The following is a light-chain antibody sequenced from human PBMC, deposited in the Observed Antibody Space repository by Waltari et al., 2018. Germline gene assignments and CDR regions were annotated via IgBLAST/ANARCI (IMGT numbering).Light chain of an antibody. V-gene: IGLV1-44*01. Sequence: QSVVTQPPSASGAPGQRVTTSCSGSSANVGSNSIKWYQQLPGTAPKVVMYDIDRRPSGVPDRFSGSRSGTTASLTISGLQSEDEADYYCSVWDDSLSGPVFGGGTKLTVL. CDR1: SANVGSNS. CDR3: SVWDDSLSGPV. J-gene: IGLJ2*01. CDR2: DID.